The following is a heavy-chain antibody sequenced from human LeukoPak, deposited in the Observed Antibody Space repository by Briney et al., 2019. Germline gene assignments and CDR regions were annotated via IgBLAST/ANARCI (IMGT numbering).Heavy chain of an antibody. Sequence: SETLSLTCAVYGGSFSGYYWSWIRQPPGKGLEWIGEINHSGSTNYNPSLKSRVTISVDTSKNQFSLKLSSVTAADTAVYYCAGERESYSSGWYWGYFDYWGQGTLVTVSS. CDR1: GGSFSGYY. D-gene: IGHD6-19*01. CDR2: INHSGST. CDR3: AGERESYSSGWYWGYFDY. V-gene: IGHV4-34*01. J-gene: IGHJ4*02.